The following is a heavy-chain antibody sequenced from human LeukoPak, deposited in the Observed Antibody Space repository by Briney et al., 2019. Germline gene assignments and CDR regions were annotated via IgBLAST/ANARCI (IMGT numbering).Heavy chain of an antibody. J-gene: IGHJ6*03. D-gene: IGHD6-13*01. CDR1: GFTVSSNY. CDR3: AREGAASYYMDV. Sequence: GGSLRLSCAASGFTVSSNYMSWVRQAPGKGLEWVSVIYSGGSTYYADSVKGRFTISRDNSKNTLYLQMNSLRAEDTAVYYCAREGAASYYMDVWGKGTTVTVSS. CDR2: IYSGGST. V-gene: IGHV3-66*02.